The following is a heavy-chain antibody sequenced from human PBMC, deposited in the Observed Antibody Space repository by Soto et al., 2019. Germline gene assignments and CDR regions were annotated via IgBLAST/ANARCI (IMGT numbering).Heavy chain of an antibody. CDR1: GYTFTSYD. J-gene: IGHJ4*02. D-gene: IGHD5-12*01. CDR3: ASETSGYVRY. CDR2: MNPNSGNT. V-gene: IGHV1-8*01. Sequence: VQLVQSGAEVRKPGASVKVSCKASGYTFTSYDINWVRQATGQGLEWMGWMNPNSGNTGYSQKFQGRVTITRNTTMSTAYMELSSLRSEHTAVYYCASETSGYVRYWGQGTLVTVSS.